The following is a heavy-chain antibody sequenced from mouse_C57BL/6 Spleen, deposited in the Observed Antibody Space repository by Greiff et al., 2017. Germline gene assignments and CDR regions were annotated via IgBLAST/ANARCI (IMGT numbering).Heavy chain of an antibody. J-gene: IGHJ4*01. CDR2: IHPNSGST. Sequence: QVQLKQPGAELVKPGASVKLSCKASGYTFTSYWMHWVKQRPGQGLEWIGMIHPNSGSTNYNEKFKSKATLTVDKSSSTAYMQLSSLTSEDSAVYYCARPVDYGNYEEAMDYWGQGTSVTVSS. V-gene: IGHV1-64*01. D-gene: IGHD2-1*01. CDR1: GYTFTSYW. CDR3: ARPVDYGNYEEAMDY.